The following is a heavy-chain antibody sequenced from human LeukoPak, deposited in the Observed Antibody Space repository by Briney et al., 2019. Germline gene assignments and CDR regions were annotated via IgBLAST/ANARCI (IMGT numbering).Heavy chain of an antibody. D-gene: IGHD3-10*02. V-gene: IGHV3-74*01. CDR2: INSDGSRT. CDR3: AELGITMIGGV. J-gene: IGHJ6*04. Sequence: GGSLRLSCAASRFIFSTYWMHWVRQAPGKGLVWVSRINSDGSRTNYADSVKGRFTISRDNAKNSLYLQMNSLRAEDTAVYYCAELGITMIGGVWGKGTTVTISS. CDR1: RFIFSTYW.